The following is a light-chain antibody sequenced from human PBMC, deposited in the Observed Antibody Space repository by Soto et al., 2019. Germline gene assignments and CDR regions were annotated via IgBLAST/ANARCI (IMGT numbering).Light chain of an antibody. CDR1: QGIGDT. Sequence: EIVLTRSPATLSLSPGERATLSCRASQGIGDTLAWYQHKPGQAPRLLIYDASNRATGIPARFSGSGSGTDFTLTISSLEPEDFAVYYCQQRSSWPLITFGQGTRLEIK. J-gene: IGKJ5*01. CDR2: DAS. V-gene: IGKV3-11*01. CDR3: QQRSSWPLIT.